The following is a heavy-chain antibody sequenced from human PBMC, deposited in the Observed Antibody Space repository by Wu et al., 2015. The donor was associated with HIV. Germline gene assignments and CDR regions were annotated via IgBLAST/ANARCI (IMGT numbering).Heavy chain of an antibody. CDR2: TNLNTGGT. D-gene: IGHD5-12*01. J-gene: IGHJ6*03. CDR3: AFGQAATISDYFYMDV. V-gene: IGHV1-2*02. CDR1: GYTFTDYF. Sequence: QVQLVQSGAELKKPGASVKVSCKASGYTFTDYFIHWVRQAPGQGLEWMGWTNLNTGGTNYAPKFQGRVTMTGDTSISTAYMELRRLRFDDTAVYYCAFGQAATISDYFYMDVWGKGTTVTVSS.